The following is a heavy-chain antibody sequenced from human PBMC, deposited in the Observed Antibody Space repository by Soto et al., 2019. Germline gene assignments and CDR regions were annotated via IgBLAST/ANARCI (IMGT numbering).Heavy chain of an antibody. CDR2: INPNSVGT. CDR3: ARDHIVTAQHGFDI. D-gene: IGHD3-16*02. CDR1: WYTFTFQY. Sequence: GASVXVAFKASWYTFTFQYMHFVRQAPGQGLECMGWINPNSVGTKYAQKFQGRVTMTRDTSISTAYMELSRLRSDDTAVYYCARDHIVTAQHGFDIRGQGTMV. V-gene: IGHV1-2*02. J-gene: IGHJ3*02.